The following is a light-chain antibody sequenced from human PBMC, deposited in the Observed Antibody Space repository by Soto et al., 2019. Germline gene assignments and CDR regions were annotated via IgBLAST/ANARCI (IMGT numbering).Light chain of an antibody. Sequence: MVLSQSPLSLPVTPGEPASISCRSSRNLLHSNGYYYLDWYRQKPGQSPQLLIYLGSNRASGVPDRFSGSGSGTDFTLTISRVEAEDVGVYFCAQGLATPFTFGGGTKVDIK. V-gene: IGKV2-28*01. CDR1: RNLLHSNGYYY. J-gene: IGKJ4*01. CDR2: LGS. CDR3: AQGLATPFT.